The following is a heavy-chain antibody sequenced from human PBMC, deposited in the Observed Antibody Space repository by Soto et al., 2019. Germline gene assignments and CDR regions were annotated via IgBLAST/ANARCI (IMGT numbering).Heavy chain of an antibody. D-gene: IGHD3-10*01. CDR2: INHSGST. CDR3: ARVTNYYGSGSYYNAGTTPAY. V-gene: IGHV4-34*01. J-gene: IGHJ4*02. Sequence: SETLSLTCAVYGGSFSGYYWSWIRQPPGKGLEWIGEINHSGSTNYNPSLKSRVTISVDTSKNQFSLKLSSVTAADTAVYYCARVTNYYGSGSYYNAGTTPAYWGQGTLVTVSS. CDR1: GGSFSGYY.